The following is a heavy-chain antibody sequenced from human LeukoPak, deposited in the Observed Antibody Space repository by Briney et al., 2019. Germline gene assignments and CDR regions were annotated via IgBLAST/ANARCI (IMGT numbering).Heavy chain of an antibody. Sequence: GASVKVSCKASGYTFTAYYMHWVRQAPGQGLEWMGRINPNSGGTNFAQKFQGRVTMTRDTSISTAYMELSRLRSDDTAVYYCARDQRATYYYDSSGYYYDYWGQGTLVTVSS. CDR2: INPNSGGT. CDR1: GYTFTAYY. D-gene: IGHD3-22*01. J-gene: IGHJ4*02. V-gene: IGHV1-2*06. CDR3: ARDQRATYYYDSSGYYYDY.